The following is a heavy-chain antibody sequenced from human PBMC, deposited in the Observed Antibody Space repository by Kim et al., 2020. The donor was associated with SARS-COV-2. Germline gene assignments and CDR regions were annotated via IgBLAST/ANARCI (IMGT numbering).Heavy chain of an antibody. V-gene: IGHV1-69*02. J-gene: IGHJ3*01. CDR3: ARMEGVAPSDDACDV. D-gene: IGHD2-15*01. Sequence: SVKVSCKASGGTFSSYTISWVRQAPGQGLEWMGRIIPMLGLPNYAQKFQGKVTISADRSTNTAYMELSSLTSEDTALYYCARMEGVAPSDDACDVWGQG. CDR2: IIPMLGLP. CDR1: GGTFSSYT.